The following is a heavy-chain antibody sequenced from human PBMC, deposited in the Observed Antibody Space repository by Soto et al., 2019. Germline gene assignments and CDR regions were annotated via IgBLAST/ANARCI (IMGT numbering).Heavy chain of an antibody. CDR2: IIPYLGVI. J-gene: IGHJ4*02. Sequence: QVPLVQSGAEVKKPGSSVKVSCKASGGTFSKYSISWIRQAPGQGLEWMGRIIPYLGVINYAEKFKGSVTISAMASTGTVLIELDWMGSADQATYICACRSEPGVDYLCKGSLITV. V-gene: IGHV1-69*02. CDR3: ACRSEPGVDY. D-gene: IGHD3-3*01. CDR1: GGTFSKYS.